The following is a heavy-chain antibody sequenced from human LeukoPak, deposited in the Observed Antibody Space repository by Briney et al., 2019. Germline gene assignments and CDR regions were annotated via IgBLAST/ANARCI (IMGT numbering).Heavy chain of an antibody. CDR1: GYTFSHFG. J-gene: IGHJ4*02. CDR2: ISTYNGNT. Sequence: ASVKVSCKASGYTFSHFGINWVRQAPGQGLEWMGWISTYNGNTNYAQKVQGRVTMTTDASTTTVYMELRGLRSDDTAVYYCARDHRTLNTYYYDRSGYYYFDNWGQGTLVTVSS. D-gene: IGHD3-22*01. V-gene: IGHV1-18*01. CDR3: ARDHRTLNTYYYDRSGYYYFDN.